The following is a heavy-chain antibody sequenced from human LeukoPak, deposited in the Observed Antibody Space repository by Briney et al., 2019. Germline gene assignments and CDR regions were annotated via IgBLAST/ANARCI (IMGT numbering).Heavy chain of an antibody. CDR2: IIPIFGTA. J-gene: IGHJ4*02. CDR3: ALAEGGWFQFDY. V-gene: IGHV1-69*13. D-gene: IGHD6-19*01. Sequence: ASVKVSCKASGGTFSSYAISWVRQAPGQGLEWMGGIIPIFGTANYAQKFQGRVTITADESTSTAYMELSSLRSEDTAVYYCALAEGGWFQFDYWGQGTLVTVSS. CDR1: GGTFSSYA.